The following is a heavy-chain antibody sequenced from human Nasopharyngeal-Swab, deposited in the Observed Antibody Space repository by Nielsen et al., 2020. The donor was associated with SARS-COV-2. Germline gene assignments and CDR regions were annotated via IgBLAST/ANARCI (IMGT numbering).Heavy chain of an antibody. CDR2: ISAYNGNA. CDR3: ARDPRGPQHIVLVIASDAFDI. D-gene: IGHD2-21*01. Sequence: ASVKVSCKSSGYTFTSYGISWVRQAPGKGLEWMGWISAYNGNANYAQKLQGRVTMTTDTSTSTAYMELRSLRSDDTAVYYCARDPRGPQHIVLVIASDAFDIWGQGTMVTVSS. V-gene: IGHV1-18*01. CDR1: GYTFTSYG. J-gene: IGHJ3*02.